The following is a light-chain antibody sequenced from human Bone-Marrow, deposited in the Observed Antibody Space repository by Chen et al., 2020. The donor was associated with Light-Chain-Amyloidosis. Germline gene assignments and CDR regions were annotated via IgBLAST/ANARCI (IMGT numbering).Light chain of an antibody. CDR3: SSYTITNTLV. V-gene: IGLV2-14*01. Sequence: QSSLTHPPSVPGSPGPSITISCSGTSSDLGGDNHVSWYQQHPDKAPKLMIYEVTNRPSWVPDRFSGSKSDNTASLTISGLQTEDEADYFCSSYTITNTLVFGSGTRVTVL. CDR2: EVT. CDR1: SSDLGGDNH. J-gene: IGLJ1*01.